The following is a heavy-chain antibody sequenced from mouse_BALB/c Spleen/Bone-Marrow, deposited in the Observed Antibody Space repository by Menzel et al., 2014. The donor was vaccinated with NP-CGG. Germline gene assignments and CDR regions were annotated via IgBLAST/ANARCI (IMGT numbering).Heavy chain of an antibody. V-gene: IGHV1-69*02. CDR1: GYTFTTYW. CDR2: IDPSDSYT. CDR3: ARGGDNYAWFPY. Sequence: QVQLQQSGAEFVKPGASVKLSCKASGYTFTTYWMHWVKQRPGQGLEWIGQIDPSDSYTNYSQKFKGKATLTVDKSSSTAYMQLSSLSSEDSAVYYCARGGDNYAWFPYWGQGTLATVSA. J-gene: IGHJ3*01. D-gene: IGHD1-3*01.